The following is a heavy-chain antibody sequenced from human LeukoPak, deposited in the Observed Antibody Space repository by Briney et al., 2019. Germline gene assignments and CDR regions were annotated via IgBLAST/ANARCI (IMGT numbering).Heavy chain of an antibody. D-gene: IGHD3-16*01. CDR2: ISGGGGTT. CDR1: GYLFSDYW. Sequence: GGSLRLSCVASGYLFSDYWMSWVRQTPGKGLEWVSAISGGGGTTYYADSVKGRFTISRDNSKNTLYLQMNSLRAEDTAAYYCAKDGGYWGQGTLVTVSS. V-gene: IGHV3-23*01. J-gene: IGHJ4*02. CDR3: AKDGGY.